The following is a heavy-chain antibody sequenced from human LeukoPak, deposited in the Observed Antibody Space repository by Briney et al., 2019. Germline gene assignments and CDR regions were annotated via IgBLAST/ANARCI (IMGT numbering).Heavy chain of an antibody. V-gene: IGHV3-53*04. Sequence: GGSLRLSCAASGFTVSSNYMSWVRQAPGKGLEWVSVIYSAGSTYYADSVKGRFTISRHNSKNTVYPQMNSLRAEDTAVYYCSRSARFDPWGQGTLVTVSS. J-gene: IGHJ5*02. D-gene: IGHD6-25*01. CDR1: GFTVSSNY. CDR2: IYSAGST. CDR3: SRSARFDP.